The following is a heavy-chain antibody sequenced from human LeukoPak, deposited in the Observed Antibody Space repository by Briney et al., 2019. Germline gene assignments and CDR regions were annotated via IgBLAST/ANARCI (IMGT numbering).Heavy chain of an antibody. D-gene: IGHD4-17*01. CDR1: GFTFSNAW. CDR3: TTDLKYEGLRGWDYYHYGMDV. V-gene: IGHV3-15*01. CDR2: IKSKTDGGTT. J-gene: IGHJ6*02. Sequence: GGSLRLSCAASGFTFSNAWMSWVRQAPGKGLEWVGRIKSKTDGGTTDYAAPVKGRFTISRDDSKNTLYLQMNSLKTEDTAVYYCTTDLKYEGLRGWDYYHYGMDVWGQGTTVTVSS.